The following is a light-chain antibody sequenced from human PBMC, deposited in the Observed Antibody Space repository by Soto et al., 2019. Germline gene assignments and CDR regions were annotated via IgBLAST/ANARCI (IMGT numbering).Light chain of an antibody. CDR1: TSDVGIYNL. Sequence: QSALTQPASVSGSPGQSITISCSGTTSDVGIYNLVSWYHQHPGKAPKLVIYEVDKRPSGVSNRFSGSRSGNTASLTISWLQSEDEDDYYCSSYAGRRWVFGGGTKLTVL. CDR3: SSYAGRRWV. J-gene: IGLJ3*02. CDR2: EVD. V-gene: IGLV2-23*02.